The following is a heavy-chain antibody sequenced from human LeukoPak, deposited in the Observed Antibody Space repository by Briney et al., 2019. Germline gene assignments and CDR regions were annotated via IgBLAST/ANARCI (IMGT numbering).Heavy chain of an antibody. J-gene: IGHJ3*02. Sequence: SQTLSLTCAVSGGSISSGGYSWSWIRQPPGEGLEWIGYIYHSGSTYYNPSLKSRVTISVDRSKNQFSLKLSSVTAADTAVYYCARGVFVVVTAIPVGAFDIWGQGTMVTVSS. CDR3: ARGVFVVVTAIPVGAFDI. CDR1: GGSISSGGYS. D-gene: IGHD2-21*02. V-gene: IGHV4-30-2*01. CDR2: IYHSGST.